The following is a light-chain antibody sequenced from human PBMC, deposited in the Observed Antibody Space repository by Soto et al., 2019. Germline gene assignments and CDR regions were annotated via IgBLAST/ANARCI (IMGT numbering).Light chain of an antibody. Sequence: DIVMTQSPDSLAVSLGERATINCKSSQSVLYSSNNKNYLTWYQQKPGQPPKLLIYWASTRESGVPDRFSGSGPGTDFTLTISSLQADDVAVYYCQQYYSTPYTFGQGTKLEIK. J-gene: IGKJ2*01. CDR2: WAS. CDR1: QSVLYSSNNKNY. V-gene: IGKV4-1*01. CDR3: QQYYSTPYT.